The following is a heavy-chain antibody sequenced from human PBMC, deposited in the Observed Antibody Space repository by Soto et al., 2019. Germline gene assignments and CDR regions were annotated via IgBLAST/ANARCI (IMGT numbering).Heavy chain of an antibody. J-gene: IGHJ3*02. CDR2: INPNSGGT. CDR3: ARGDIVVVVAATRDAFDI. CDR1: GYTFTGYY. V-gene: IGHV1-2*04. Sequence: QVQLVQSGAEVKKPGASVKVSCKASGYTFTGYYMHWVRQAPGQGLEWMGWINPNSGGTNYAQKLQGWVTMTRDTSISTAYMELSRLRSDDTAVYYCARGDIVVVVAATRDAFDIWGQGTMVTVSS. D-gene: IGHD2-15*01.